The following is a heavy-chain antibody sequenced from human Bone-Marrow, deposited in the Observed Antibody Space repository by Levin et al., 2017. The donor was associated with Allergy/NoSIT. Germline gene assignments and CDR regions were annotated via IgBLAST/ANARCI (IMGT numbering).Heavy chain of an antibody. CDR3: ARDPKDYGAFDI. D-gene: IGHD3-16*01. J-gene: IGHJ3*02. CDR2: ISYDGSNK. V-gene: IGHV3-30-3*01. Sequence: GESLKISCAASGFTFSSYAMHWVRQAPGKGLEWVAVISYDGSNKYYADSVKGRFTISRDNSKNTLYLQMNSLRAEDTAVYYCARDPKDYGAFDIWGQGTMVTVSS. CDR1: GFTFSSYA.